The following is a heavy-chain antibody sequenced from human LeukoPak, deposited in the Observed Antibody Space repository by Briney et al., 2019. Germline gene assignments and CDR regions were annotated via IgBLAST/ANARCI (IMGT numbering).Heavy chain of an antibody. D-gene: IGHD6-13*01. CDR1: GDTFTSYG. V-gene: IGHV1-18*01. CDR3: ARGAQGAAADGVDY. J-gene: IGHJ4*02. CDR2: ISAYNGNT. Sequence: ASVKVSCKASGDTFTSYGISWVRQAPGQGLEWMGWISAYNGNTNYAQKLQGRVTMTTDTSTSTAYMELRSLRSDDTAVYYCARGAQGAAADGVDYWGQGTLVTVSS.